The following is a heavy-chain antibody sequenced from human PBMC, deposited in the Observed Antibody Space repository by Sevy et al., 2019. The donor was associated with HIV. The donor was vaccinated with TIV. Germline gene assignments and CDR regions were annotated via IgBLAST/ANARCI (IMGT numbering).Heavy chain of an antibody. D-gene: IGHD4-17*01. Sequence: GGSLRLSCTASGFTFSSYEMNWVRQAPGKGLEWVSYITNSGSSIYYSDSVRGRFTVSRDNAKNSLYLQMKSLRAEDTAVYYCARDLPPSATTVAHFHYWGRGTLVTVSS. CDR2: ITNSGSSI. CDR1: GFTFSSYE. V-gene: IGHV3-48*03. J-gene: IGHJ4*02. CDR3: ARDLPPSATTVAHFHY.